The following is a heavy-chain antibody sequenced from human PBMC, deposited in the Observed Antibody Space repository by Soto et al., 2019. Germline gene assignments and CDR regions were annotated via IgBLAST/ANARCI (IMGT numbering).Heavy chain of an antibody. V-gene: IGHV3-23*01. CDR1: GFTFSSYA. CDR3: AKTISGYFWAGDS. Sequence: GGSLRLSCAASGFTFSSYAISWVRQAPGKGLEWVSGIGGSGDNTYYADSVRGRFTISRDNSRNTLYLQMNSLRAEDTALYYCAKTISGYFWAGDSWGRGTLVTVSS. J-gene: IGHJ4*02. CDR2: IGGSGDNT. D-gene: IGHD5-12*01.